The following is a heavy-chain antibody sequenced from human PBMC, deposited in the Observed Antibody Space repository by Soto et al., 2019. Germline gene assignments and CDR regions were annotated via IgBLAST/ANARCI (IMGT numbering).Heavy chain of an antibody. V-gene: IGHV3-30-3*01. D-gene: IGHD4-17*01. CDR1: GFTFISYA. CDR2: ISYDGSNK. J-gene: IGHJ4*02. CDR3: PRDNYGASLTTDGGFEY. Sequence: GGSXRLSGSAAGFTFISYAMHLVRHAPGKGLEWVEVISYDGSNKYYADSVKGRLTISRDNSKKTLYLQMNSLRAEEPAVYYCPRDNYGASLTTDGGFEYWGQRPLV.